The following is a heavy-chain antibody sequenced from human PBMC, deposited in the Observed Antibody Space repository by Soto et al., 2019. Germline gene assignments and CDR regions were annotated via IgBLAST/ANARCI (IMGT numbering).Heavy chain of an antibody. D-gene: IGHD5-12*01. CDR2: INPNSGGT. Sequence: ASVKVSCKASGYTFTGYYMHWVRQAPGQGLEWMGWINPNSGGTNYAQKFQGWVNMTRDTSISTAYMELSRLRSDDTAVYYCAIDRRRDGYNWGQDYYYYYGMDVWGQGTTVTVSS. CDR1: GYTFTGYY. J-gene: IGHJ6*02. CDR3: AIDRRRDGYNWGQDYYYYYGMDV. V-gene: IGHV1-2*04.